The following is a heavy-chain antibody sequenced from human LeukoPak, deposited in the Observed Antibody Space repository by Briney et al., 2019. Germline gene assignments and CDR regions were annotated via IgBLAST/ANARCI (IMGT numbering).Heavy chain of an antibody. CDR1: GGSFSGYY. V-gene: IGHV4-34*01. Sequence: SETLSLTCAVYGGSFSGYYWSWIRQSPGKGLEWIGEINHSGSTNYNPSLKSRVTISVDTSKNQFSLRLSSVTAADTAVYYCARITIFPPVYYYYGMDVWGQGTTVTVSS. CDR3: ARITIFPPVYYYYGMDV. D-gene: IGHD3-9*01. J-gene: IGHJ6*02. CDR2: INHSGST.